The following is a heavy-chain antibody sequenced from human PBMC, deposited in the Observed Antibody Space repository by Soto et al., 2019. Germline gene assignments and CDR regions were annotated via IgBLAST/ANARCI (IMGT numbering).Heavy chain of an antibody. Sequence: VQLVQSGAEVRKPGASVKVSCKAPADTFTSYYINWVRQAPGQGLEWMGIINPNGGSTRYAQKFPGRVHLNKDTPGGTVYMEMRNLRSDDTALYFCARSSGGVYGIIIGGTNWFGPWGQGTLVTVSS. CDR2: INPNGGST. CDR3: ARSSGGVYGIIIGGTNWFGP. J-gene: IGHJ5*02. V-gene: IGHV1-46*01. D-gene: IGHD3-10*01. CDR1: ADTFTSYY.